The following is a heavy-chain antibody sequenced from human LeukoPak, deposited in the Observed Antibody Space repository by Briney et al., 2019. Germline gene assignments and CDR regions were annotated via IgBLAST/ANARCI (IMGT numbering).Heavy chain of an antibody. V-gene: IGHV1-8*01. CDR2: MNPNSGNT. J-gene: IGHJ4*02. D-gene: IGHD3-10*01. Sequence: ASVKVSCKASGYTFTSYDINWVRQATGQGLEWMGWMNPNSGNTGYAQKFQGRVTMTRDTSISTAYMELSRLRSDDTAVYYCARDRFGAATFDYWGQGTLVTVSS. CDR3: ARDRFGAATFDY. CDR1: GYTFTSYD.